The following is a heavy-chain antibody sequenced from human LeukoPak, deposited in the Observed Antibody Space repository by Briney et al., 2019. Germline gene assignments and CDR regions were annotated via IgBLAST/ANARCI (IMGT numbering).Heavy chain of an antibody. D-gene: IGHD3-3*01. Sequence: ASVKVSCKASGGTFSSYAISWVRQAPGQGLEWMGGIIPIFGTANYAQKFQGRVTITTDESTSTAYMELRSLRSDDTAVYYCARDGRDFWEGCNYWGQGTLVTVSS. V-gene: IGHV1-69*05. CDR3: ARDGRDFWEGCNY. CDR2: IIPIFGTA. CDR1: GGTFSSYA. J-gene: IGHJ4*02.